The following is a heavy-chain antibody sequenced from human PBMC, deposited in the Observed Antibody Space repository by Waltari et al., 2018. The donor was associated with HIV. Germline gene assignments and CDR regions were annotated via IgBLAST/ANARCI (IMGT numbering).Heavy chain of an antibody. J-gene: IGHJ4*02. CDR1: GLAFSSYG. CDR2: ISDDGSNK. CDR3: AKSLGDSSSWPVDY. V-gene: IGHV3-30*18. Sequence: QVQLVESGGGGVQHGRSLILLCAAAGLAFSSYGMHWVGRAPGKGLEWVAVISDDGSNKYYADSVKGRFTISIDNSKNTLYLQMNSLRAEDTAVYYCAKSLGDSSSWPVDYWGQGTLVTVSS. D-gene: IGHD6-13*01.